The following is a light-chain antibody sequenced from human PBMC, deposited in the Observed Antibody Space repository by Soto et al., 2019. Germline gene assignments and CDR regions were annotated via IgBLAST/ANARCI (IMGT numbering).Light chain of an antibody. V-gene: IGKV3-20*01. CDR1: QSINSNY. CDR2: GAS. J-gene: IGKJ2*01. Sequence: EIVLTQSPGTLSLSPGERATLSCRASQSINSNYLAWYQQKPGQVHRPLISGASIRAAGVPARLSGSGSGTDFTLTISSLKPEDFATYYCQQYDSSPHTFGQGTKVEIK. CDR3: QQYDSSPHT.